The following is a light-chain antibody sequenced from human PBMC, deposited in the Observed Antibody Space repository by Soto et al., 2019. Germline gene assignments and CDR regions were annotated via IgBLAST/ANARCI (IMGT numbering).Light chain of an antibody. CDR1: XXNIGSNA. CDR3: AAWDDSLNGL. Sequence: QSVLTQPPSASGTPGQRVTISXSGSXXNIGSNAVNWYQQLPGTAHKLLIYSNNQRPSGVPDRFSGSKSGTSASLAISGLQSEDEADYYCAAWDDSLNGLFGGGTKRTVL. J-gene: IGLJ2*01. V-gene: IGLV1-44*01. CDR2: SNN.